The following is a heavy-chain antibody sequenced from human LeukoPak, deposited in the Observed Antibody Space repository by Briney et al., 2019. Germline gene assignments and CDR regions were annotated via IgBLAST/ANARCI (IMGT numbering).Heavy chain of an antibody. V-gene: IGHV3-23*01. D-gene: IGHD3-10*01. CDR1: GFTFSSYA. Sequence: SGGSLRLSCAASGFTFSSYAMSWVRQAPGKGLEWVSAISGSGGSTYYADSVKGRFTISRDDSKNTLYLQMNSLRAEDTAVYYCAKDLTMVQGPVVSWGQGTLVTVSS. J-gene: IGHJ5*02. CDR3: AKDLTMVQGPVVS. CDR2: ISGSGGST.